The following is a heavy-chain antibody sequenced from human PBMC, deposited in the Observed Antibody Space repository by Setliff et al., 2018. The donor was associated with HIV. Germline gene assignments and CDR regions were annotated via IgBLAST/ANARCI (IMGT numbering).Heavy chain of an antibody. CDR1: GFTFSSYA. CDR2: ISYDGRNK. J-gene: IGHJ2*01. V-gene: IGHV3-30*01. CDR3: AREMPMIYWYFDL. Sequence: GGSLRLSCAASGFTFSSYAMHWVRQAPGKGLEWVAVISYDGRNKYYADSVRGRFTISRDNSKNTLYLQMNSLRTEDTAVYYCAREMPMIYWYFDLWGRGTLVTVSS. D-gene: IGHD3-22*01.